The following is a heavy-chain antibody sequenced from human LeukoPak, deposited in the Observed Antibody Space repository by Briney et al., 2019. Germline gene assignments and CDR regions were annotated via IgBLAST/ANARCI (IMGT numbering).Heavy chain of an antibody. D-gene: IGHD2-2*01. Sequence: ASVKVSCKASGYTFTSYYMHWVRQAPGQGLEWMGLINPSGGSTSYAQKFQGRVTMTRDTSTSTVYMELSSLRSEDTAVYYCARGCSSTSCYLPSWFDPWGQGTLVTVSS. V-gene: IGHV1-46*01. CDR3: ARGCSSTSCYLPSWFDP. CDR2: INPSGGST. J-gene: IGHJ5*02. CDR1: GYTFTSYY.